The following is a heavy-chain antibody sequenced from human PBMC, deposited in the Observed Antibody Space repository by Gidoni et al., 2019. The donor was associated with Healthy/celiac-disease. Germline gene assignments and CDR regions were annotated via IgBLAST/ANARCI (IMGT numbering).Heavy chain of an antibody. V-gene: IGHV4-59*08. CDR3: ARLELGYCSGGSCYPGWVDY. CDR1: GGSISSYY. Sequence: QVQLQESGPGLVKPSETLSLTCTVSGGSISSYYWSWIRQPPGKGLEWIGYIYYSGSPNYNPSLKSRVTISVDTSKNQFSLKLSSVTAADTAVYYCARLELGYCSGGSCYPGWVDYWGQGTLVTVSS. CDR2: IYYSGSP. J-gene: IGHJ4*02. D-gene: IGHD2-15*01.